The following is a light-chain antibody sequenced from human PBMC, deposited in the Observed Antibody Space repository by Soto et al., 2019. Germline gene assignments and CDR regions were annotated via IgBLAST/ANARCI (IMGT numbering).Light chain of an antibody. CDR2: DAS. V-gene: IGKV1-33*01. J-gene: IGKJ3*01. CDR3: QQYDNLPLFT. CDR1: HDISDY. Sequence: DVQMTQSPSSLSASVGDRVTITCQASHDISDYLNWYQYKPGEAPKLLIYDASKLEAGVPSRFSGRGSGTDFTFTISSLQPEDIATYYCQQYDNLPLFTFGPGTKVDIK.